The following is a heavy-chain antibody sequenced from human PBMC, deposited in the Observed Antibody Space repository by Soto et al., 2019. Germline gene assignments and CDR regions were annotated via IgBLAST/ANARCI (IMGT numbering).Heavy chain of an antibody. CDR1: GYTFTSYG. J-gene: IGHJ4*02. V-gene: IGHV1-18*04. CDR2: ISAYNGNT. Sequence: GAAVRVSCKXSGYTFTSYGISWVRQAPGQGLEWMGWISAYNGNTNYAQKLQGRVTMTTDTATSTAYMELRSLRSDDTAVYYWARDPARGAVDYWGQGTLFAVSS. CDR3: ARDPARGAVDY.